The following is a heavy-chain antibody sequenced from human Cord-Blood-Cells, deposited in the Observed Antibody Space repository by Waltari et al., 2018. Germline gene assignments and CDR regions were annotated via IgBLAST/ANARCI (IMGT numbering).Heavy chain of an antibody. CDR3: ARASKGDYDFWSGYYIDY. CDR2: MNPNSGNT. V-gene: IGHV1-8*01. J-gene: IGHJ4*02. CDR1: GYTFTSYD. D-gene: IGHD3-3*01. Sequence: QVQLVQSGAEVTKPGASVTVSCKASGYTFTSYDINWVRQATGHRLEWMGWMNPNSGNTGYAQKFQGRVTMTRNTSRSTAYMELSSLRSEDTAVYYCARASKGDYDFWSGYYIDYWGQGTLVTVSS.